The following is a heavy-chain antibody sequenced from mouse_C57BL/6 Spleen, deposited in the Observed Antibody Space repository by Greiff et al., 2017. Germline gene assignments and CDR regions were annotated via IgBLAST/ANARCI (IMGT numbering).Heavy chain of an antibody. D-gene: IGHD2-1*01. CDR2: ISSGGDYI. V-gene: IGHV5-9-1*02. J-gene: IGHJ2*01. Sequence: EVKVVESGEGLVKPGGSLKLSCAASGFTFSSYAMSWVRQTPEKRLEWVAYISSGGDYIYYADTVKGRFTISRDNARNTLYLQMSSLKSEDTAMYYCTRGNGGNFDDYWGQGTTLTVSS. CDR3: TRGNGGNFDDY. CDR1: GFTFSSYA.